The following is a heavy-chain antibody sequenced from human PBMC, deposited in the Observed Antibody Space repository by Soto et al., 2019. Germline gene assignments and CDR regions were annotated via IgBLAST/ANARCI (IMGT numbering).Heavy chain of an antibody. J-gene: IGHJ2*01. CDR3: ARESHDILTGPPWVWYFDL. CDR1: GGSFSGYY. Sequence: QVQLQQWGAGSLRPLETLSLTCGVSGGSFSGYYWAWIRQSPGKGLEWIGEINDRGSINYNPSLKSRVSISVDTSKNPYSLNLRSVTAADTAVYYCARESHDILTGPPWVWYFDLWGRGTLVTVSS. V-gene: IGHV4-34*01. D-gene: IGHD3-9*01. CDR2: INDRGSI.